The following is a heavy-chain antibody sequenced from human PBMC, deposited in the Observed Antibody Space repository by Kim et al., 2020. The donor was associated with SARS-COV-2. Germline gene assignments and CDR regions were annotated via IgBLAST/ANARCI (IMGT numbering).Heavy chain of an antibody. Sequence: NTGQAQTFQGRVTMTKNISINTAYMELSSLPSEDTAVYYCARGVTAGVDIWGQGTLVTVSS. D-gene: IGHD2-21*02. CDR3: ARGVTAGVDI. CDR2: NT. J-gene: IGHJ3*02. V-gene: IGHV1-8*01.